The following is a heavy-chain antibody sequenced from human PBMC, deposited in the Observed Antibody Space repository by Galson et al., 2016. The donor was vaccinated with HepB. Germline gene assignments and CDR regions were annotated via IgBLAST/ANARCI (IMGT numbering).Heavy chain of an antibody. D-gene: IGHD1-26*01. CDR2: IIPVFGTP. Sequence: SVKVSCKASGGIFNSYTITWVRQAPGQGLEWMGGIIPVFGTPNYAQKFQGRITIAADDSTSTAYMELSSLRSDETAVYYCAGGGRSGSSKFDYWGQGTLVTVSS. J-gene: IGHJ4*02. V-gene: IGHV1-69*13. CDR3: AGGGRSGSSKFDY. CDR1: GGIFNSYT.